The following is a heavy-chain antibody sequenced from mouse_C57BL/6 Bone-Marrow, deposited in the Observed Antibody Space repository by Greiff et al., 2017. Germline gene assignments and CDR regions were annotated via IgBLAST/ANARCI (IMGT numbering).Heavy chain of an antibody. CDR2: INPYNGDT. CDR3: ARSDYGSSPWYLDV. Sequence: QVVESGPELVKPGDSVKISCKASGYSFTGYFMNWVMQSHGKSLEWIGRINPYNGDTFYNQKFKGKATLTVDKSSSTAHMELRRLTSEDSAVYYFARSDYGSSPWYLDVGGTGTTVTVSS. D-gene: IGHD1-1*01. CDR1: GYSFTGYF. V-gene: IGHV1-20*01. J-gene: IGHJ1*03.